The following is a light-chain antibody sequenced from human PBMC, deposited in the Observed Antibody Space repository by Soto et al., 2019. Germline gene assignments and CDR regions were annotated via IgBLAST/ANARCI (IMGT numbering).Light chain of an antibody. V-gene: IGKV3-15*01. J-gene: IGKJ2*02. CDR1: QSVGGN. Sequence: EIVMTQSPATLSVSPGERATLSCRASQSVGGNLAWYQQKPGRAPRLLVYGASTRATGISARFSGSGSGTEFTLTIRILQSEDFAVYYCHQYNTWPPGTFGQGTKLEMK. CDR2: GAS. CDR3: HQYNTWPPGT.